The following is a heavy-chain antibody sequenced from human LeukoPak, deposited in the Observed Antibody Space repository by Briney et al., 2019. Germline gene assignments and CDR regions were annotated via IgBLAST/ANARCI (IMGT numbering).Heavy chain of an antibody. D-gene: IGHD5-18*01. J-gene: IGHJ4*02. CDR1: GGSISSYY. Sequence: SETLSLTCTVSGGSISSYYWSWIRQPPGKGLEWIGYIYNSGSTNYNPSLKSRVTISVDTSKNKFSLKLSSVTAADTAVYYCAGGGYSYGYDDDFDYWGQGTLVTVSS. CDR2: IYNSGST. CDR3: AGGGYSYGYDDDFDY. V-gene: IGHV4-59*01.